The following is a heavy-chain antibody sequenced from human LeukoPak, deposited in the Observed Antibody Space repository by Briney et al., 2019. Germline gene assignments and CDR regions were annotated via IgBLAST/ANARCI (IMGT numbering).Heavy chain of an antibody. D-gene: IGHD1-26*01. J-gene: IGHJ6*03. V-gene: IGHV4-4*07. CDR1: GGSISSYY. CDR2: IYTTGST. Sequence: PSETLSLTCTVSGGSISSYYCSWIRQPAGKGLEWIGRIYTTGSTNYNPSLKSRVTMSVDTSKNQFSLRLSSVTAADTAVYYCARSAKLRVHYYYMDVWGKGTTVTVSS. CDR3: ARSAKLRVHYYYMDV.